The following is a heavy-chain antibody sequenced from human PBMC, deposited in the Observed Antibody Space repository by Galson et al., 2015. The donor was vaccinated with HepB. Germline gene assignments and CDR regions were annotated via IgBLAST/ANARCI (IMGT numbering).Heavy chain of an antibody. CDR1: GFIFSGYW. D-gene: IGHD2-2*01. CDR2: IKEDGSEK. V-gene: IGHV3-7*03. Sequence: SLRLSCAASGFIFSGYWMSWVRQAPGEGLEWVANIKEDGSEKYYVDSGKGRFTVSRDNAKNPLFLQMNSLRAEDTAVYYCAKDVPSLGPSMDVWGQGTTVTVSS. J-gene: IGHJ6*02. CDR3: AKDVPSLGPSMDV.